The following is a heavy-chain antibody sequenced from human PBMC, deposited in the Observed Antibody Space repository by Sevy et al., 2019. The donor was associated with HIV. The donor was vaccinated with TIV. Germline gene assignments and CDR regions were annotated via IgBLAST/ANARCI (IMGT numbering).Heavy chain of an antibody. D-gene: IGHD3-16*01. CDR3: ARHDEPDYYYFDMDV. V-gene: IGHV3-30-3*01. J-gene: IGHJ6*02. CDR2: ISYDGSNK. CDR1: GFTFSSYA. Sequence: GGSLRVSCAASGFTFSSYAMHWVRQAPGKGLEWVAVISYDGSNKYYADSVKGRFTISRDNSKNTLYLQMDGLRAEDTALYYCARHDEPDYYYFDMDVWGQGTTVTVSS.